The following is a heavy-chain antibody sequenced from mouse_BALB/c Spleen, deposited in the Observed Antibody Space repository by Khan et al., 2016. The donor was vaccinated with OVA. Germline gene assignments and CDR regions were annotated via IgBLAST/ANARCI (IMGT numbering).Heavy chain of an antibody. V-gene: IGHV5-9-3*01. CDR1: GFTFSTFA. Sequence: EVELVESGGGLVKPGGSLKLSCAVSGFTFSTFAMSWVRQTPEKRLEWVATISSDGDYPFYPDIVTGRFTISRDNAKNTLYLQMSSLRSEDTAMYYCARSPYGNFAYWGQGTLVTVSA. D-gene: IGHD2-1*01. CDR3: ARSPYGNFAY. CDR2: ISSDGDYP. J-gene: IGHJ3*01.